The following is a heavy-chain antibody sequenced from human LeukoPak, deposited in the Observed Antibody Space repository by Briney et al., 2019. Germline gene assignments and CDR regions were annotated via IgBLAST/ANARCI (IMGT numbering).Heavy chain of an antibody. D-gene: IGHD3-16*02. Sequence: GASVKVSCKASGYTFTSYAISWVRQAPGQGLEWMGGIIPIFGTANYAQKFQGRVTITADKSTSTPYMELSSLRSEDTAVYYCASYDYVWGSYRYTKNDYWGQGTLVTVSS. J-gene: IGHJ4*02. CDR1: GYTFTSYA. CDR2: IIPIFGTA. V-gene: IGHV1-69*06. CDR3: ASYDYVWGSYRYTKNDY.